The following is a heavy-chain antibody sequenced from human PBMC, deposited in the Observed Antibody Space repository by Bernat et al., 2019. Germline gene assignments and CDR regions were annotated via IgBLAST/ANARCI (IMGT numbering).Heavy chain of an antibody. Sequence: EVQLVESGGGLVQPGGSLSLSCAASGFSFSSYWMHWVRQAPGKGLVWVSRIKGDGSSSNYADSVKGRFNISRDNAKNTLYLQLNSLRTEDTAVYYCGRQYDHWGQGTMVTVSS. D-gene: IGHD3-3*01. CDR1: GFSFSSYW. CDR3: GRQYDH. J-gene: IGHJ4*02. CDR2: IKGDGSSS. V-gene: IGHV3-74*01.